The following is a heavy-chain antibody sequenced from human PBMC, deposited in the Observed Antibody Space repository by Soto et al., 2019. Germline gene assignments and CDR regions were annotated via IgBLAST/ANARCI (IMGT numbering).Heavy chain of an antibody. Sequence: QITLKESGPTLVKPTQTLTLTCTFSGFSLSARGVGVGWIRQPPGKALEWLALIYWDGDKWYSPSLRSRLTITEDTSKNQVVLTMPNMDPVDTATYYCAHRSSGWQYYFDYWGQGTLVTVSS. CDR1: GFSLSARGVG. V-gene: IGHV2-5*02. CDR3: AHRSSGWQYYFDY. J-gene: IGHJ4*02. D-gene: IGHD6-19*01. CDR2: IYWDGDK.